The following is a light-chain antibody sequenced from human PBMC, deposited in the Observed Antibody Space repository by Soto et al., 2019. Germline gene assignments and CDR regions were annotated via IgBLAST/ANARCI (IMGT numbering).Light chain of an antibody. V-gene: IGKV1-39*01. J-gene: IGKJ4*01. Sequence: DIQMTQSPSSLSISVGDRVTMTCRSSHDIGNHLNWYQQKPGKAPQLLLYSAFTLQSWGPSRFSGSGSGTAFTLTITSLQPEDSATYFCEQSYSVPLTFGGGTKVEV. CDR2: SAF. CDR1: HDIGNH. CDR3: EQSYSVPLT.